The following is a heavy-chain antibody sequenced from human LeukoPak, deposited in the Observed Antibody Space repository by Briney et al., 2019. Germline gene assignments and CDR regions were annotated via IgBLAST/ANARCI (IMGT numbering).Heavy chain of an antibody. CDR3: ARGYTCGY. J-gene: IGHJ4*02. V-gene: IGHV3-7*04. CDR1: GFTFSAYA. CDR2: IKEDGSEI. D-gene: IGHD5-18*01. Sequence: GGSLRLSCEASGFTFSAYAMTWVRQAPGKGLEWVANIKEDGSEINYADSVRGRFTISRDNAKNSLYLQMNSLRAEVTAVYYCARGYTCGYWGQGTLVIVSS.